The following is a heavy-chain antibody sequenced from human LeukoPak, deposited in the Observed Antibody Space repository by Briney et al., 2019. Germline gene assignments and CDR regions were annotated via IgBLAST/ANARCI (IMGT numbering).Heavy chain of an antibody. CDR2: ISGSGDST. CDR1: GFTFSSYA. D-gene: IGHD3-22*01. CDR3: AKPLVSDYYDSSGYWGY. V-gene: IGHV3-23*01. J-gene: IGHJ4*02. Sequence: GGSLRLSCAASGFTFSSYAMSWVRQAPGKGLEWVSDISGSGDSTYYSDSVKGRFTISRDNSKNTLYVQMNSLRAEDTAVYYCAKPLVSDYYDSSGYWGYWGQGTLVTVSS.